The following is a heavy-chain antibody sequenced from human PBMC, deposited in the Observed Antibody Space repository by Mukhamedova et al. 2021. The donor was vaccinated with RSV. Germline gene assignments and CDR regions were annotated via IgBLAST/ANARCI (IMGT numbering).Heavy chain of an antibody. CDR3: ASHVVVITTNNEY. V-gene: IGHV3-23*01. J-gene: IGHJ4*02. Sequence: MSWVRQAPGKGLEWVSAISGSGGSTYYADSVKGRFTISRDNSKNTLYLQMNSLRAEDTAVYYCASHVVVITTNNEYWGQGTLVT. D-gene: IGHD3-22*01. CDR2: ISGSGGST.